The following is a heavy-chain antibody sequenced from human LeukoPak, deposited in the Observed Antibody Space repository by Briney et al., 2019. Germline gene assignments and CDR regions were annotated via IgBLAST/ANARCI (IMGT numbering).Heavy chain of an antibody. CDR1: GYTFIRYY. J-gene: IGHJ4*02. D-gene: IGHD2-2*01. Sequence: ASVKVSCKASGYTFIRYYMHWVRQAPGQGLEWMGIINPSGGSTSYAQKFQGRVTMTRDTSTSTVYMELSRLRSEDTAVYYCVPSADLYYFDYWGQGTQVTVSS. CDR3: VPSADLYYFDY. CDR2: INPSGGST. V-gene: IGHV1-46*01.